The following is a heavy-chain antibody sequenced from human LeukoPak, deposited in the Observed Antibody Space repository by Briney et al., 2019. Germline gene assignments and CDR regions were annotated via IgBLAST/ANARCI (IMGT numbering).Heavy chain of an antibody. CDR3: ARDRGDYGDKRPLDYYYGMDV. CDR1: GFTFSSYA. Sequence: GGSLRLSCAASGFTFSSYAMHWVRQAPGKGLEWVAVISYDGSNKYYADSVKGRFTISRDNSKNTLYLRMNSLRAEDTAVYYCARDRGDYGDKRPLDYYYGMDVWGQGTTVTVSS. D-gene: IGHD4-17*01. CDR2: ISYDGSNK. V-gene: IGHV3-30-3*01. J-gene: IGHJ6*02.